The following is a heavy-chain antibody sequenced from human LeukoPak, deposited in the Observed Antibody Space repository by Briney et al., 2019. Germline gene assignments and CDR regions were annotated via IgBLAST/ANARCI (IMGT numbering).Heavy chain of an antibody. CDR3: AKDPYPLRAIFGVVLY. CDR1: GFTFSSYA. J-gene: IGHJ4*02. Sequence: GGSLRLSCAASGFTFSSYAMSWVRQAPGKGLEWVSAISGSGGSTYYADSVKGRFTISRDNSKNTLYLQMNSLRAEDTAVYYCAKDPYPLRAIFGVVLYWGQGTLVTVSS. CDR2: ISGSGGST. D-gene: IGHD3-3*01. V-gene: IGHV3-23*01.